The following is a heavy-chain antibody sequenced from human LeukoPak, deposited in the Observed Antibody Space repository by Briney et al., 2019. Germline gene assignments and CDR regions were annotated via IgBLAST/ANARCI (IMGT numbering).Heavy chain of an antibody. CDR3: ARMRTQSTIGLLWFGELSAFDI. D-gene: IGHD3-10*01. Sequence: SVNVSCKASGGTFSSYAISWVRQAPGQGLEWMGGIIPIFGTANYAQKFQGRVTITADESTSTAYMELSSLRSEDTAVYYCARMRTQSTIGLLWFGELSAFDIWGQGTMVTVSS. V-gene: IGHV1-69*13. J-gene: IGHJ3*02. CDR2: IIPIFGTA. CDR1: GGTFSSYA.